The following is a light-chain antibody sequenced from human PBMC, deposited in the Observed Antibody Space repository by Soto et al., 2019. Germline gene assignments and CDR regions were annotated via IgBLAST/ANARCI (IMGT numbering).Light chain of an antibody. CDR3: QQYNNWHLT. J-gene: IGKJ4*01. Sequence: EIVMTQSPATLSLSPGERATLSCRASLSVSSALAWYRQKPGQAPRLLIYRAFTRATGIPSRFSGSGFGTDFTLTISSLQSEDFAVYYCQQYNNWHLTFGGGTKVEIK. CDR2: RAF. V-gene: IGKV3-15*01. CDR1: LSVSSA.